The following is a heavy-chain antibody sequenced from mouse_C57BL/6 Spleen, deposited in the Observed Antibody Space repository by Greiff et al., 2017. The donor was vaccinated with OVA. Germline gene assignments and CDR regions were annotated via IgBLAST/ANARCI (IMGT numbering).Heavy chain of an antibody. J-gene: IGHJ2*01. CDR2: IWSGGST. V-gene: IGHV2-2*01. CDR3: ARNTGRHYFDY. D-gene: IGHD1-1*01. CDR1: GFSLTSYG. Sequence: VKLMESGPGLVQPSQSLSITCTVSGFSLTSYGVHWVRQSPGKGLEWLGVIWSGGSTDYNAAFISRLSISKDNSTSQVFFKMNSLPADDTAIYYCARNTGRHYFDYWGQGTTLTVSS.